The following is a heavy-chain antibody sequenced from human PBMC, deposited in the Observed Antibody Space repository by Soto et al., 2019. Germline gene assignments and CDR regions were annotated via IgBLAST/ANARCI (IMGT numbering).Heavy chain of an antibody. CDR1: GGSISSYY. V-gene: IGHV4-4*07. J-gene: IGHJ3*02. CDR3: AREVITMVRGVYDAFDI. CDR2: IYTSGST. Sequence: QVQLQESGPGLVKPSETLSLTCTVSGGSISSYYWSWIRQPAGKGLEWIGRIYTSGSTNYNPSLKSLVTMSVDTSKNQFSLKLSSVTAADTAVYYCAREVITMVRGVYDAFDIWGQGTMVTVSS. D-gene: IGHD3-10*01.